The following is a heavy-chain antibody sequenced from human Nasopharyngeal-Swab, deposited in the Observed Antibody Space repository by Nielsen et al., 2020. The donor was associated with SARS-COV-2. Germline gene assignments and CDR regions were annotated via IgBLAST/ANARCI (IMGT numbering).Heavy chain of an antibody. Sequence: WVRQAPGQGLEWMGWINTNTGNPTYAQGFTGRFVFSLDTSVSTAYLQISSLKAEDTAVYYCARRYYYGSGSYPSGFDYWGQGTLVTRLL. CDR3: ARRYYYGSGSYPSGFDY. D-gene: IGHD3-10*01. J-gene: IGHJ4*02. CDR2: INTNTGNP. V-gene: IGHV7-4-1*02.